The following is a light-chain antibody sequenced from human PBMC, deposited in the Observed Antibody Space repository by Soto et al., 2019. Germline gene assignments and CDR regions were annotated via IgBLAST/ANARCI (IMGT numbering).Light chain of an antibody. CDR3: QQYAASPRT. CDR1: QSVSSNY. J-gene: IGKJ1*01. V-gene: IGKV3-20*01. Sequence: EIVLTQSPGTLSLSPRERATLSCRASQSVSSNYLAWYQHKPGQAPRLLIYGASSRAPGIPDRFSGSGSGTDVTLTISRLEPEDFAVYYCQQYAASPRTFGQGTQVEVK. CDR2: GAS.